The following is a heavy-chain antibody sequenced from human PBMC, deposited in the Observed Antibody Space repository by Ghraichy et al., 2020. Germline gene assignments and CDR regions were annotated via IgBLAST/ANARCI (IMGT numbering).Heavy chain of an antibody. V-gene: IGHV3-7*01. J-gene: IGHJ6*02. D-gene: IGHD4-11*01. CDR3: ARAKKGYSNYYYGMDV. CDR1: GFTFSSYW. CDR2: IKQDGSEK. Sequence: GGSLRLSCAASGFTFSSYWMSWVRQAPGKGLEWVANIKQDGSEKYYVDSVKGRFTISRDNAKNSLYLQMNSLRAEDTAVYYCARAKKGYSNYYYGMDVWGQGTTVTVSS.